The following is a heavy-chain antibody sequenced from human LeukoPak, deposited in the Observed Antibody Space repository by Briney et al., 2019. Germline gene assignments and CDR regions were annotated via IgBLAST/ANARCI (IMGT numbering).Heavy chain of an antibody. D-gene: IGHD3-10*01. CDR3: ASHYPGIYYGPGSPFRY. CDR1: GGSISSYY. V-gene: IGHV4-4*07. J-gene: IGHJ4*02. CDR2: IYTSGST. Sequence: PSETLSLTCTVSGGSISSYYWSWIRQPAGKGLEWIGRIYTSGSTNYNPSLKSRVTISVDTSKNQFSLKLSSVTAADTAVYYCASHYPGIYYGPGSPFRYWGQGTLVTVSS.